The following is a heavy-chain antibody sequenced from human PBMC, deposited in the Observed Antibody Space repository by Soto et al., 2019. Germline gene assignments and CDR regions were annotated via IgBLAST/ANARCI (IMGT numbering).Heavy chain of an antibody. CDR2: IYYSGST. J-gene: IGHJ4*02. V-gene: IGHV4-31*03. Sequence: QVQLQESGPGLVKPSQTLSLTCTVSGGSVGSRNYYWNWIRQHPGRGLEWIGYIYYSGSTYYNPSLKSRLTISVDTSKNQFSLKLSSVTAADTAVYYCARAPGIAVAADYWGQGTLVTVSS. CDR1: GGSVGSRNYY. D-gene: IGHD6-19*01. CDR3: ARAPGIAVAADY.